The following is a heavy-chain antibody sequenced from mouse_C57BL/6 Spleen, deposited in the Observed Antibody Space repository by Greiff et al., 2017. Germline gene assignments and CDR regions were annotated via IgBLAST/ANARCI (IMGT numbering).Heavy chain of an antibody. D-gene: IGHD1-1*01. V-gene: IGHV5-17*01. CDR1: GFTFSDYG. J-gene: IGHJ2*01. CDR3: AKWLRYFFDY. CDR2: ISSGSSTI. Sequence: EVQLVESGGGLVKPGGSLKLSCAASGFTFSDYGMHWVRQAPEKGLEWVAYISSGSSTIYYADTVKGRFTISRDNAKNTLFLQMTSLRSEDTAMYYCAKWLRYFFDYWGQGTTLTVSS.